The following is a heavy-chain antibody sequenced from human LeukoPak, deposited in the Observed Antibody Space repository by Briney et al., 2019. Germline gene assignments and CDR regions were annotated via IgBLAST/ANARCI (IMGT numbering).Heavy chain of an antibody. D-gene: IGHD2-2*01. Sequence: SETLSLTCTVSGGSISSYYWSWIRQPAGKGLGWIGRIYTSGSTNYNPSLKSRVTMSVDTSKNQFSLKLSSVTAADTAVYYCARGVAPDLFDYWGQGTLVTASS. J-gene: IGHJ4*02. CDR2: IYTSGST. CDR3: ARGVAPDLFDY. CDR1: GGSISSYY. V-gene: IGHV4-4*07.